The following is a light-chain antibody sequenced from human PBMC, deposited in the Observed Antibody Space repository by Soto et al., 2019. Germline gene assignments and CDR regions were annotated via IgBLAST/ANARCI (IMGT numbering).Light chain of an antibody. CDR1: QSISSIF. J-gene: IGKJ4*01. V-gene: IGKV3-20*01. CDR3: QQYSDSVLT. CDR2: GAS. Sequence: EIVLTQSPGTLSLSPGERATLSCRASQSISSIFLAWYQQKPGQAPRVLIYGASRRATGIPDRFSGSGSGTDFTLTISRLEPEDFAVYYCQQYSDSVLTFGGGTKVEIK.